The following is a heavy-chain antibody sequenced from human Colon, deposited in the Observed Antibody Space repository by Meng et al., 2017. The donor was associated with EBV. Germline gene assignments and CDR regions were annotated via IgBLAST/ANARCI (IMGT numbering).Heavy chain of an antibody. Sequence: QGQGREAGAGLVKPSETLCLTCGGSGGSISSSNWWGLVRQSPEKGLEWIGEIFHSGLTNYNPSLQSRVTISVDKSKNQFSLEVTSVTAADTAIYYCMRDLLVLEKNEVWGRGTLVTVSS. CDR3: MRDLLVLEKNEV. V-gene: IGHV4-4*02. D-gene: IGHD1-1*01. CDR1: GGSISSSNW. CDR2: IFHSGLT. J-gene: IGHJ2*01.